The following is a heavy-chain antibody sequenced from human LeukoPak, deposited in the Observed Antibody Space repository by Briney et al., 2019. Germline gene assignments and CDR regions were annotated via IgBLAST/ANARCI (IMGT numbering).Heavy chain of an antibody. CDR2: ISAYNGNT. V-gene: IGHV1-18*01. CDR1: GYTFTSYG. D-gene: IGHD2-21*02. J-gene: IGHJ4*02. Sequence: ASVTVSCTASGYTFTSYGISWVRQAPGQGLEWMGWISAYNGNTNYAQKLQGRVTMTTDTSTSTAYMELRSLRSDDTAVYYCARQLAYCGGDCEFDYWGQGTLVTVSS. CDR3: ARQLAYCGGDCEFDY.